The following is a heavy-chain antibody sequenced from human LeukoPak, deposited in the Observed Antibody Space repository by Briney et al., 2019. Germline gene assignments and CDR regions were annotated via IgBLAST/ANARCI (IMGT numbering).Heavy chain of an antibody. CDR1: GYTFTGYY. V-gene: IGHV1-2*02. Sequence: ASVKVSCKASGYTFTGYYMHWVRQAPGQGLEWMGWINPNSGGTNYAQKFQGRVTMTRDTSISTAYMELSRLRSDDTAVYYCARVDSSSSDISFDYWGQGTLVTVSS. CDR2: INPNSGGT. D-gene: IGHD6-6*01. CDR3: ARVDSSSSDISFDY. J-gene: IGHJ4*02.